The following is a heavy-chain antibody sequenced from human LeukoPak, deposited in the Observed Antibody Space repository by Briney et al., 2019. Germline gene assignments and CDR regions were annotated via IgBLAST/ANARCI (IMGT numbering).Heavy chain of an antibody. CDR1: GFTFSSYG. CDR2: ISGSGGST. D-gene: IGHD3-22*01. CDR3: AKDYYDSSGYYYEGVFDY. V-gene: IGHV3-23*01. Sequence: QSGGSLRLSCAASGFTFSSYGMSWVRQAPGKGLEWVSAISGSGGSTYYADSVKGRFTISRDNSKNTLYLQMNSLRAEDTAVYYCAKDYYDSSGYYYEGVFDYWGQGTLVTVSS. J-gene: IGHJ4*02.